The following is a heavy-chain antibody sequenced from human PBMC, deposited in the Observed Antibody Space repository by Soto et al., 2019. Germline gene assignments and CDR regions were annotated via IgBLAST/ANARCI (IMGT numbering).Heavy chain of an antibody. CDR1: GGSIDSGDYY. D-gene: IGHD3-10*01. J-gene: IGHJ5*02. CDR3: ARAERFPRSWFDP. Sequence: SSETLSLTCTVSGGSIDSGDYYWSWIRQPPGKGLEWIGYVYYSGTTNYNPFLKSRVTLSLDKSKNQFSLKMNSVTAADTAIYFCARAERFPRSWFDPWGQGTQVTVSS. CDR2: VYYSGTT. V-gene: IGHV4-61*05.